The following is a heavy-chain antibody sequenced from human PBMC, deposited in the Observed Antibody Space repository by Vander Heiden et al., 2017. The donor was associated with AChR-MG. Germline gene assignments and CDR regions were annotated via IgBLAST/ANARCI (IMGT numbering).Heavy chain of an antibody. Sequence: QVQLVQSGAEVKKPGSSVTVSCRASGGTFSSEAISWVRQAPGQGLEWMGGIIPIVGTANYAQKFQGRVTITADESTSTAYMEMSSLRSEDTAVYYCARVGDGYDLVGAFDIWGQGTMVTVSS. CDR1: GGTFSSEA. CDR2: IIPIVGTA. D-gene: IGHD5-12*01. V-gene: IGHV1-69*01. CDR3: ARVGDGYDLVGAFDI. J-gene: IGHJ3*02.